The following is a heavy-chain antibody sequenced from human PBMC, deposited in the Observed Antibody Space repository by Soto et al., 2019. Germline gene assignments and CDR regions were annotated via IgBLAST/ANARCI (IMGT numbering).Heavy chain of an antibody. J-gene: IGHJ4*02. V-gene: IGHV4-4*02. D-gene: IGHD3-9*01. Sequence: SLACAVSGGSIIGSNWWNWFRQPPGKGLEWIGEIYHSGSTYYKPSLKSRVAMSVDTSKNQFSLKLTSATAADAAVYYCARRDWSGSTSHFFFDYWGQGVLVTVS. CDR1: GGSIIGSNW. CDR3: ARRDWSGSTSHFFFDY. CDR2: IYHSGST.